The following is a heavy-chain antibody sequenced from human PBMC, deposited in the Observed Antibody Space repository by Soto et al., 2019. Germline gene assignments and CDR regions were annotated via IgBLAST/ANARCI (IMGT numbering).Heavy chain of an antibody. Sequence: GGSLRLSCAASEFTFSAYAMNWVRQAPGKGLEWVSGIIARGATTYYADSVKGRFTISRDNSKNTLSLQMNSLRAEDTAVYYCAKEDIVVETTIPRNYYYYGMDVWGHGTMVTVSS. V-gene: IGHV3-23*01. CDR3: AKEDIVVETTIPRNYYYYGMDV. J-gene: IGHJ6*02. CDR1: EFTFSAYA. D-gene: IGHD2-21*02. CDR2: IIARGATT.